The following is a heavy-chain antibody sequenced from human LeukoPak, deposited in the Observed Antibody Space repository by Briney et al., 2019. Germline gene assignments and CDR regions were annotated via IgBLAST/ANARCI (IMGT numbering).Heavy chain of an antibody. CDR3: ARLERDYYYGMDV. Sequence: KPSETLSLTCTVSGVSMTHHNWSWLRQPPGKGREWVAYIHYSGDTSYNPSPKSRVTISVVTSKNQSSLKLSSVTAADTAVYYCARLERDYYYGMDVWGQGTTVTVSS. CDR2: IHYSGDT. V-gene: IGHV4-59*08. D-gene: IGHD1-26*01. CDR1: GVSMTHHN. J-gene: IGHJ6*02.